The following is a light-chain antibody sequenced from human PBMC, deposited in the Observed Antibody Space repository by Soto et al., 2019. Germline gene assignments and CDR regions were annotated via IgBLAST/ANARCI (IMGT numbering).Light chain of an antibody. CDR3: QRYGSSPF. CDR1: QSVSSSY. J-gene: IGKJ5*01. Sequence: EIVLTQSPGTLSLSPGERATLSCRASQSVSSSYLAWYQQQPGQAPRLLIYGASSRATVIPDRFSGSGSGTDFTLTSSRLEPEDFAVYYCQRYGSSPFFGQGTRLEIK. V-gene: IGKV3-20*01. CDR2: GAS.